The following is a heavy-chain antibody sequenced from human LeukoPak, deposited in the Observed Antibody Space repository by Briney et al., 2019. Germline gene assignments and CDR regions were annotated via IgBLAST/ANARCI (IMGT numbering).Heavy chain of an antibody. V-gene: IGHV4-38-2*02. J-gene: IGHJ3*02. D-gene: IGHD3-3*01. CDR3: VRPQGIFDAFDI. CDR1: GYSISSGYY. CDR2: IYHSGST. Sequence: SETLSLTCTVSGYSISSGYYWGWIRQPPGKGLEWIGSIYHSGSTYYSPSLKSRVTISVDTSKNQLSLKLSSVTAADTAMYYCVRPQGIFDAFDIWGHGTMVTVSS.